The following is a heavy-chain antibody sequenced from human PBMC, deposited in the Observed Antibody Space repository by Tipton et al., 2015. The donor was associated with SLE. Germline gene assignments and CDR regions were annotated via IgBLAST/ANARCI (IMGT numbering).Heavy chain of an antibody. Sequence: TLSLTCTVSGASISDTTYFWGWIRQPPGEGLQWIGSIYYGGSTFYYPSLKSRVTISVDKSNNHFSLRLNSVTAADTAVYFCARIEDIRYYLGLDVWGQGTTVTVSS. CDR1: GASISDTTYF. J-gene: IGHJ6*02. CDR2: IYYGGST. V-gene: IGHV4-39*07. D-gene: IGHD2-15*01. CDR3: ARIEDIRYYLGLDV.